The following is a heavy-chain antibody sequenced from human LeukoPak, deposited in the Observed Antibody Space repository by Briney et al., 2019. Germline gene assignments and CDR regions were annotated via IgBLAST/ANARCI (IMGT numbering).Heavy chain of an antibody. CDR1: GFTFSTYW. V-gene: IGHV3-7*03. J-gene: IGHJ4*02. CDR3: VRGVTVPLC. CDR2: IKQDGSEK. D-gene: IGHD4-23*01. Sequence: GGSLRLSCAASGFTFSTYWMSWVRQAPGKGLEWVANIKQDGSEKYYVDSVKGRFTISRVNAKNSLDLQMNSLRVEDTAVYYCVRGVTVPLCWGQGTLVTVSS.